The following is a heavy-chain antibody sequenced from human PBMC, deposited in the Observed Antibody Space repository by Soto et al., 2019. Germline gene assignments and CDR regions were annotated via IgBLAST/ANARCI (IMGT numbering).Heavy chain of an antibody. Sequence: QVQLVESGGGVVQPGRSLRLSCATSGFTFRFYDMLWVRQAPGKGLEWVAIISRDGNNKDYGDSVKGRFTIARDNSKNTLSLQMNSLRGEDTAVYYCAKDAYTPIRTTAHDSGGLDHWGRGTLVTVSS. CDR1: GFTFRFYD. CDR2: ISRDGNNK. V-gene: IGHV3-30*18. D-gene: IGHD4-4*01. J-gene: IGHJ4*02. CDR3: AKDAYTPIRTTAHDSGGLDH.